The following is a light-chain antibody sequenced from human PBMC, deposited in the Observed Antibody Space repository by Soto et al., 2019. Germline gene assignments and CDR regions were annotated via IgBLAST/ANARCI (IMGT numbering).Light chain of an antibody. CDR2: DAS. Sequence: EIVLTQSPATLSLSPGGRATLSCRASQSVSSYLAWFQQKPGQAPRLLIYDASNMATGIPARFSGSGSGTDFTLTISSLEPEDFAVYYCQQRSNWPPYTFGQGTKLEIK. CDR1: QSVSSY. V-gene: IGKV3-11*01. J-gene: IGKJ2*01. CDR3: QQRSNWPPYT.